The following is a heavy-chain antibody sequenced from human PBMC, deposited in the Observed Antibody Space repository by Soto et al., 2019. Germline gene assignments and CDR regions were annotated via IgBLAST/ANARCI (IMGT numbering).Heavy chain of an antibody. D-gene: IGHD6-19*01. CDR1: GGTFSSYA. Sequence: QVQLVQSGAEVKKPGSSVKVSCKASGGTFSSYAISWVRQAPGQGLEWMGGIIPIFGPANYAQKFQGRVTITADESTSTAYMELSSLRSEDTAVYYCASLGIAVAGTEGEFDYWGQGTLVTVSS. CDR3: ASLGIAVAGTEGEFDY. V-gene: IGHV1-69*01. J-gene: IGHJ4*02. CDR2: IIPIFGPA.